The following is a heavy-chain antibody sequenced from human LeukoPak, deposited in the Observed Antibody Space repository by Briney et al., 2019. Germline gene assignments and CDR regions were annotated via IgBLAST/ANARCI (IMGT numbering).Heavy chain of an antibody. CDR2: IIPIFGTA. J-gene: IGHJ6*02. D-gene: IGHD6-19*01. Sequence: SVTVSCKASGGTFSSYAISWVRQAPGQGLEWMGGIIPIFGTANYAQKFQGRVTITADESTSTAYMELSSLRSEDTAVYYCARGNPIAVAGTSGYYYGMDVWGQGTTVTVSS. CDR1: GGTFSSYA. CDR3: ARGNPIAVAGTSGYYYGMDV. V-gene: IGHV1-69*13.